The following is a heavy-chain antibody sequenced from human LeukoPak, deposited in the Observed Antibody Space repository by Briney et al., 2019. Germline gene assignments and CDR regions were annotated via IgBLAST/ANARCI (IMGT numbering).Heavy chain of an antibody. CDR3: ARDPAIAVAGKGYFQH. D-gene: IGHD6-19*01. CDR2: IRYDGSNK. Sequence: GGSLRLSCAASGFTFSSYGMHWVRQAPGKGPEWVAFIRYDGSNKYYADSVKGRFTISRDNSKNTLYLQMNSLRAEDTAVYYCARDPAIAVAGKGYFQHWGQGTLVTVSS. CDR1: GFTFSSYG. V-gene: IGHV3-30*02. J-gene: IGHJ1*01.